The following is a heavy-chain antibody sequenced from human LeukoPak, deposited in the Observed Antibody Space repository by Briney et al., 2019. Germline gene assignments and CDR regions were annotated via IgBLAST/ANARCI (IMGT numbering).Heavy chain of an antibody. CDR3: AHGGSNDAFDL. CDR1: GFTFTNYY. V-gene: IGHV1-46*01. CDR2: VNPTGGGT. Sequence: ASVKVSCKASGFTFTNYYIHWVRQAPGQGLEWMGVVNPTGGGTGYTQKFQGRVTMTRDTSTNTVYMELSSLRSEDTAVYYCAHGGSNDAFDLWGQGTMVTVSS. J-gene: IGHJ3*01. D-gene: IGHD1-26*01.